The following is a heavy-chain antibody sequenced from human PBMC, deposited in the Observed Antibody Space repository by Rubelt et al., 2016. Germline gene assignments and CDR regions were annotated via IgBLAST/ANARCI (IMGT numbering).Heavy chain of an antibody. J-gene: IGHJ4*02. CDR1: GFTFSSYA. V-gene: IGHV3-30*04. D-gene: IGHD6-19*01. CDR2: ISYDGSNK. CDR3: ARAPKQWLGPFDY. Sequence: GSGGGVVQPGRSLRLSCAASGFTFSSYAMHWVRQAPGKGLEWVAVISYDGSNKYYADSVKGRFTISRDNSKNTLYLQMNSLRAEDTAVYYCARAPKQWLGPFDYWGQGTLVTVSS.